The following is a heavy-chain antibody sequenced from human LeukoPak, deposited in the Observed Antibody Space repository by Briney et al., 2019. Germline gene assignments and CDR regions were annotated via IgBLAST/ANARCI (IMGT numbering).Heavy chain of an antibody. J-gene: IGHJ5*02. CDR3: ARDYYDSSHWFDP. Sequence: GASVKVSCKASGYTFTGYYMHWVRQAPGQGLEWMGWINPNSGNTNYAQKLQGRVTMTTDTSTSTAYMELRSLRSDDTAVYYCARDYYDSSHWFDPWGQGTLVTVSS. D-gene: IGHD3-22*01. CDR2: INPNSGNT. V-gene: IGHV1-18*04. CDR1: GYTFTGYY.